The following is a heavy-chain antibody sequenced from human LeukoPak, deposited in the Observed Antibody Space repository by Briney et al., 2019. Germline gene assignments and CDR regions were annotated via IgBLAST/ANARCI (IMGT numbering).Heavy chain of an antibody. V-gene: IGHV3-74*01. CDR1: SFTFSSYW. CDR2: INVDGTST. CDR3: ARDSHGYPLDY. J-gene: IGHJ4*02. D-gene: IGHD5-18*01. Sequence: GASLTLFCPPSSFTFSSYWTHWVRQAPGKGLVWVSRINVDGTSTTYAHTVKGRFTIFRDNANDTLSLQMNGLRAEDTAVYYCARDSHGYPLDYWGEGTLVTVSS.